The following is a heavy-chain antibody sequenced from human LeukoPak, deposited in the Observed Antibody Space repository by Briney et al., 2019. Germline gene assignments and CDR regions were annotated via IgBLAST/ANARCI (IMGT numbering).Heavy chain of an antibody. CDR3: ARRTTVTTWNWFDP. Sequence: SETLSLTCAVSGGSISSGDYYWSWIRQPPGKGLEWIGYIYYSGSTNYNPSLKSRVTISVDTSKNQFSLKLSSVTAADTAVYYCARRTTVTTWNWFDPWGQGTLVTVSS. J-gene: IGHJ5*02. V-gene: IGHV4-61*08. CDR1: GGSISSGDYY. D-gene: IGHD4-17*01. CDR2: IYYSGST.